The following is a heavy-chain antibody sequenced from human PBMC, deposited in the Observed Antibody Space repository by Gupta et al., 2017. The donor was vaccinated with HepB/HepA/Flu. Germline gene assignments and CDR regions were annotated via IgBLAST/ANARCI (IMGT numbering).Heavy chain of an antibody. CDR1: GGTFISFA. J-gene: IGHJ6*01. D-gene: IGHD3-10*01. CDR3: ALLTSGSLAFTYLVVG. V-gene: IGHV1-69*01. CDR2: VLPIFDKV. Sequence: QLQLVHSGPELKNPGSSVKVSCKAAGGTFISFALSWVRQAPGQVLEWIGGVLPIFDKVVFSQDFRERVAMSADFSTCKSYITSSVLSSDDSGVDDGALLTSGSLAFTYLVVGWG.